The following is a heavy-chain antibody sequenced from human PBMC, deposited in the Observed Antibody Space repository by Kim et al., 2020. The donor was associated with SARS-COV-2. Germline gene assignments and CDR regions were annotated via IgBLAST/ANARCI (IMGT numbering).Heavy chain of an antibody. CDR1: GFTFANYA. J-gene: IGHJ6*02. CDR3: VFAGEMALVMPYGMDV. V-gene: IGHV3-23*05. D-gene: IGHD3-16*01. CDR2: ISGNGINR. Sequence: GGSLRLSCTGSGFTFANYAMTWVRLAPGKGLEWVSCISGNGINRFYAEAVRGRFVISRDNPKNTVYLYMNSLRGEDTAVYYCVFAGEMALVMPYGMDVWGQGTTVTVSS.